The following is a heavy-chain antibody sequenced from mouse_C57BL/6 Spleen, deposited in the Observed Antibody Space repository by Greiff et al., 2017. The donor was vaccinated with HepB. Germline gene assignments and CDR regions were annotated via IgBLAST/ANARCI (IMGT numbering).Heavy chain of an antibody. CDR2: IDPSDSET. D-gene: IGHD2-4*01. Sequence: QVQLQQPGAELVRPGSSVKLSCKASGYTFTSYWMHWVKQRPIQGLEWIGNIDPSDSETHYNQKFKDKATLTVDKSSSTAYMQLSSLTSEDSAVYYGAREGYDYDYAMDYGGQGTSVTVSS. CDR1: GYTFTSYW. J-gene: IGHJ4*01. V-gene: IGHV1-52*01. CDR3: AREGYDYDYAMDY.